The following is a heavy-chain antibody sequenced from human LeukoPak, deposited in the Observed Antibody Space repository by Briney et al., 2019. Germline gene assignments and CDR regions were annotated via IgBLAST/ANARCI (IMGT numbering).Heavy chain of an antibody. V-gene: IGHV4-59*08. CDR2: IYYSGST. Sequence: SETLSLTCTVSGVSISSYFWSWIRQPPGKGLEWIGYIYYSGSTNYNPPLKSRVTMSVDTSKNQFSLKLSSVTAADTAVYYCARIDRAVAGTIDYWGQETLVTVSS. D-gene: IGHD6-19*01. CDR1: GVSISSYF. J-gene: IGHJ4*02. CDR3: ARIDRAVAGTIDY.